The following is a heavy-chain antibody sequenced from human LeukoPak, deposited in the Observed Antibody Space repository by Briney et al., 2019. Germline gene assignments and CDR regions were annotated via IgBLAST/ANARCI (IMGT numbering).Heavy chain of an antibody. CDR2: ISGSGDTT. Sequence: PGGSLRLSCAASGFTFSNCAMTWVRQGPGKGLEWVSGISGSGDTTYYADSEKGRFTTSRDNFRNTLYLQMNSLTVADTAVYFCARESFKAVAGYLDYWGQGILVTVSS. D-gene: IGHD6-19*01. CDR1: GFTFSNCA. J-gene: IGHJ4*02. CDR3: ARESFKAVAGYLDY. V-gene: IGHV3-23*01.